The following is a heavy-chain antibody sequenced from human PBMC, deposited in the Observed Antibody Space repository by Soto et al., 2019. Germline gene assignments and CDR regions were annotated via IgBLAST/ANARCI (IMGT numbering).Heavy chain of an antibody. D-gene: IGHD1-26*01. V-gene: IGHV1-2*02. CDR1: GFTFTGHY. CDR3: AKSGSSFRPSLGYFDY. CDR2: INPNSGGT. Sequence: EASVKVSCKASGFTFTGHYIHWVRQAPGQGLEWMGWINPNSGGTSYAQKFQGRVTMTRDTSITTAYMELSRLSSDDTAVYYCAKSGSSFRPSLGYFDYWGQGPLVTVSS. J-gene: IGHJ4*02.